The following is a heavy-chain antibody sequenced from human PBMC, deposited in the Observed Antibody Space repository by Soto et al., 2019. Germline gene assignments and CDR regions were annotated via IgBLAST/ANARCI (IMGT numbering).Heavy chain of an antibody. CDR2: IYYSGST. J-gene: IGHJ4*02. CDR3: AREGDVEGHLDY. CDR1: GGSISSYY. D-gene: IGHD3-16*01. V-gene: IGHV4-59*01. Sequence: SETLSLTCTVSGGSISSYYWSWIRQPPGKGLEWIGYIYYSGSTNYNPSLKSRVTISVDTSKNQFSLKLSSVTAADTAVYYCAREGDVEGHLDYWGQGTLVTVSS.